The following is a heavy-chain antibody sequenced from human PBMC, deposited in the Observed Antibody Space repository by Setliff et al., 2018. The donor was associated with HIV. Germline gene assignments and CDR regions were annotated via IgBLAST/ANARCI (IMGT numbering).Heavy chain of an antibody. J-gene: IGHJ6*03. Sequence: LRLSCAASGFTVTTNYMSWVRQAPGKGLEWVSVIYSAGNTYYADSVKGRFIISRDNSKNTLYLQMNSLRTEDTAVYYCARDRDGVGNDYMDVWGKGNTVTV. CDR1: GFTVTTNY. CDR2: IYSAGNT. CDR3: ARDRDGVGNDYMDV. V-gene: IGHV3-66*02. D-gene: IGHD3-10*01.